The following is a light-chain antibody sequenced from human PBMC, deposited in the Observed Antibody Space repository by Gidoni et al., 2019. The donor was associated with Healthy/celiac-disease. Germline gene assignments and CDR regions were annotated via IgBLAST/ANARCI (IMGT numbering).Light chain of an antibody. J-gene: IGLJ2*01. CDR2: SNN. CDR3: QSFDSSLSGSV. CDR1: SSNIGAGYD. Sequence: QSVLTQPPSVSGAPGQRVTIPCTGSSSNIGAGYDVHWYQQLPGTAPKLLIYSNNKRPSGVPDRFSGSKSGTSASLAITGLQAEDEADYYCQSFDSSLSGSVFGGGTKLTVL. V-gene: IGLV1-40*01.